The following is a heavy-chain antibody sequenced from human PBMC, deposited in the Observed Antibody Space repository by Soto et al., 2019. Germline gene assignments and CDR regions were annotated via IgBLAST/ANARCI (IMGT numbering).Heavy chain of an antibody. V-gene: IGHV3-23*01. J-gene: IGHJ5*02. D-gene: IGHD3-10*01. CDR3: AKDLAYYYGSGSTGGRFDP. CDR2: ISGSGGST. Sequence: EVQLLESGGGLVQPGGSLRLSCAASGFTFSSYAMSWVRQAPGKGLEWVSAISGSGGSTYYADSVKGRFTISRDNSKNTLYLQMNSLRAEDTAVYYCAKDLAYYYGSGSTGGRFDPWGQGTLVTVSS. CDR1: GFTFSSYA.